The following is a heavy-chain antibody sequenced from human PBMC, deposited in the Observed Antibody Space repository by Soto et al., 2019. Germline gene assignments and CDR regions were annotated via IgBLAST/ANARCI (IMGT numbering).Heavy chain of an antibody. V-gene: IGHV3-23*01. CDR3: AKDTYEGSVWTHNFDL. D-gene: IGHD3-16*01. J-gene: IGHJ4*02. CDR1: GFTFRNYA. CDR2: ISGDGGTT. Sequence: EVQLLESGGGLVQPGGSLRLSCAASGFTFRNYAMSWVRQAPGKGLEWVSAISGDGGTTYYADSVKGRFSICRENSKNRLYLQRISLMAKDTASYYFAKDTYEGSVWTHNFDLWGQGNLVTVSP.